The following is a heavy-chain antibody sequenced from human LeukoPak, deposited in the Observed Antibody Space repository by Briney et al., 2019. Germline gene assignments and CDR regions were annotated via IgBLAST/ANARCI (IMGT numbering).Heavy chain of an antibody. CDR2: INDSGSS. D-gene: IGHD3-16*01. J-gene: IGHJ4*02. V-gene: IGHV4-34*01. CDR3: VRPRLGGGWFDY. Sequence: SETLSLTCAVYGGSFSGYYWTWIRQPPGKGLEWIGEINDSGSSDYNPSLKSRVTISVDTSKNQFSLKLNSVTAADMAVYYCVRPRLGGGWFDYWGQGTRVTVSS. CDR1: GGSFSGYY.